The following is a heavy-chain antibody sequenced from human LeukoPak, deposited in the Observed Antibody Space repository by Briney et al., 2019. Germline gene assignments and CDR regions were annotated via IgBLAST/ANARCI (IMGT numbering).Heavy chain of an antibody. J-gene: IGHJ4*02. CDR3: ARHVWNSSGLYFDY. CDR1: GGSISSYY. V-gene: IGHV4-59*08. CDR2: IYYSGST. Sequence: SETLSLTCTVSGGSISSYYWSWIRQPLGKGLEWIGYIYYSGSTNYNPSLKSRVTISVDTSKNQFSLKLSSVTAADTAVYYCARHVWNSSGLYFDYWGQGTLVTVSS. D-gene: IGHD6-19*01.